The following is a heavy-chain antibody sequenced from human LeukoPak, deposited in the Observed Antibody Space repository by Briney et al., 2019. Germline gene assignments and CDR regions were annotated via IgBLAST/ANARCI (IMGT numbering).Heavy chain of an antibody. Sequence: GGSLRLSCAASGFTFSSFGMHWVRRAPGKGLEWVAFMSIDEDGGKTYFADSVKGRFTISRDNAKNSLYLQMNSLRAEDTAVYYCARVGRGFDYWGQGTLVTVSS. V-gene: IGHV3-30*12. CDR1: GFTFSSFG. CDR2: MSIDEDGGKT. CDR3: ARVGRGFDY. J-gene: IGHJ4*02. D-gene: IGHD3-10*01.